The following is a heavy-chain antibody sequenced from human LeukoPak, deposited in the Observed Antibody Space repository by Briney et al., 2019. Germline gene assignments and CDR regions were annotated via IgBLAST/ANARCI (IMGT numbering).Heavy chain of an antibody. D-gene: IGHD6-19*01. CDR3: ARDKGTVATYYYYYMDV. J-gene: IGHJ6*03. CDR1: GYTFTSYG. CDR2: ISAHNGDT. Sequence: GASVKVSCKASGYTFTSYGISWVRQAPGQGLEWMGWISAHNGDTSHEEKLQGRVTMTTDTSTSTAYMELRSLRSDDTAVYYCARDKGTVATYYYYYMDVWGKGTTVTVSS. V-gene: IGHV1-18*01.